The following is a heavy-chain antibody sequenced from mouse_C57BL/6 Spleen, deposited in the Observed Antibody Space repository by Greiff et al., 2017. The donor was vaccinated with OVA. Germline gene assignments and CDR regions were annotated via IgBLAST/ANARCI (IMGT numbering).Heavy chain of an antibody. D-gene: IGHD2-4*01. J-gene: IGHJ3*01. CDR1: GYTFTTYP. Sequence: QVQLKESGAELVKPGASVKMSCKASGYTFTTYPIEWMKQNHGKSLEWIGNLHPYNDDTKYNEKFKGKATLTVEKSSSTVYLELSRLTSDDSAVYYCARIYDYDAGAGFAYWGQGTLVTVSA. CDR3: ARIYDYDAGAGFAY. V-gene: IGHV1-47*01. CDR2: LHPYNDDT.